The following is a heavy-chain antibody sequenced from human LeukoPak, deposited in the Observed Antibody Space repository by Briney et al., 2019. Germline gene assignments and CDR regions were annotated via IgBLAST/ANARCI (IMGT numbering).Heavy chain of an antibody. Sequence: TGTLSHTCLCNGGSYIGYYWSWIRQPPWKGVDGIGEINHSGSTNYNPSLKSRVTISVDTSKNQFSLKLSSVTAADTAVYYCARWEGGSYYDFDYWGQGTLVTVSS. D-gene: IGHD1-26*01. CDR2: INHSGST. CDR1: GGSYIGYY. J-gene: IGHJ4*02. CDR3: ARWEGGSYYDFDY. V-gene: IGHV4-34*01.